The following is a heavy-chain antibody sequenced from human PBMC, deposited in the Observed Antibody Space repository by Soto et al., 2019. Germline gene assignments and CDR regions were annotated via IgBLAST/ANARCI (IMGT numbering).Heavy chain of an antibody. V-gene: IGHV3-15*01. D-gene: IGHD5-18*01. J-gene: IGHJ4*02. Sequence: GGSLRLSCAASGFTFSNAWMSWVRQAPGKGLEWVGRIKSKTDGGTTDYAAPVEGRFTISRDDSKNTLYLQMNSLKTEDTAVYYCTTGPKRGYSYGYYWGQGTLVTVSS. CDR1: GFTFSNAW. CDR2: IKSKTDGGTT. CDR3: TTGPKRGYSYGYY.